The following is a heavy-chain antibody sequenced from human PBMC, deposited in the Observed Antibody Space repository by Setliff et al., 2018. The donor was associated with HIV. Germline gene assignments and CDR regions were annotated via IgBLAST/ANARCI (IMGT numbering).Heavy chain of an antibody. D-gene: IGHD2-2*01. Sequence: SETLSLTCTVSGDSISSGGYYWSWIRQPPGKGLEWIGSIYYSGSTYYNPSLKSRVTISVDTSKNQFSLKLSSVTAADTAVYYCARHNPASVPASSPDYWGQGTLVTVSS. CDR3: ARHNPASVPASSPDY. CDR1: GDSISSGGYY. CDR2: IYYSGST. J-gene: IGHJ4*02. V-gene: IGHV4-39*01.